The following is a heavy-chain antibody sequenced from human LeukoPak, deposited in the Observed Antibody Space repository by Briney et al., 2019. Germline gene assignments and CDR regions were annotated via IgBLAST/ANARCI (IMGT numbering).Heavy chain of an antibody. Sequence: ASVKVSCKASGYTFTSYAMHWVRQAPGQRLEWMGWINVGNGNTKYSQKFQGRVTITRDTSASTAYMELSSLRSEDTAVYYCARESSGWYFGDAFDIWGQGTMVTVSS. CDR3: ARESSGWYFGDAFDI. V-gene: IGHV1-3*01. CDR2: INVGNGNT. J-gene: IGHJ3*02. D-gene: IGHD6-19*01. CDR1: GYTFTSYA.